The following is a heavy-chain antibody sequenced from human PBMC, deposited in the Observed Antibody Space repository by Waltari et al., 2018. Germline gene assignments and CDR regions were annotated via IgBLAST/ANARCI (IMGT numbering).Heavy chain of an antibody. Sequence: QVQLVQSGAEVKKPGSSVKVSCKASGGTFSSYAISWVRQAPGQGLEWMGRIIPIFGTANYAQKFQGRVTMTRDTSISTAYMELSRLRSDDTAVYYCAAMDFSYGMDVWGQGTTVTVSS. J-gene: IGHJ6*02. CDR3: AAMDFSYGMDV. V-gene: IGHV1-69*05. CDR1: GGTFSSYA. CDR2: IIPIFGTA.